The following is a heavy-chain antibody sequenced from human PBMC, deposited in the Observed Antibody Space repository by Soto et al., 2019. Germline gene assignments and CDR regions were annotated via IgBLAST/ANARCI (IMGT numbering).Heavy chain of an antibody. CDR1: GGSISSYY. D-gene: IGHD3-22*01. CDR2: IYYSGST. V-gene: IGHV4-59*01. Sequence: TSETLSLTCTVSGGSISSYYWGWIRQPPGKGLEWIGYIYYSGSTNYNPSLKSRVTISVDTSKNQFSLKLSSVTAADTAVYYCARDHSPSYYYDSSGYPKPWFDPWGQGTLVTVSS. J-gene: IGHJ5*02. CDR3: ARDHSPSYYYDSSGYPKPWFDP.